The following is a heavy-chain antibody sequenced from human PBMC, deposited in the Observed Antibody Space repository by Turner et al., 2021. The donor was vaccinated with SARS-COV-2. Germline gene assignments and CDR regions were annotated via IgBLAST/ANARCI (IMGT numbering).Heavy chain of an antibody. V-gene: IGHV3-21*01. CDR1: GFTFSSYS. CDR3: ARDHRPVVVPAAKRAGSYYYGMDV. CDR2: ISSSSSYI. J-gene: IGHJ6*02. Sequence: ELQLVVSVGGLVKPGGSLSLFCAVSGFTFSSYSMNWVRQAPWKWLEWVSSISSSSSYIYYADSVKGRFTISRDNAKNSLYLKMNSLRAEDTAVYYCARDHRPVVVPAAKRAGSYYYGMDVWGQGTTVTVSS. D-gene: IGHD2-2*01.